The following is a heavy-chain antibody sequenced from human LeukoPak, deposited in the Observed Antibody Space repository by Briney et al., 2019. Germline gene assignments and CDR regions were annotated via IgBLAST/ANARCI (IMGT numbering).Heavy chain of an antibody. J-gene: IGHJ6*02. Sequence: GRSLRLSCAASGFTVSSNYMSWVRQAPGKGLEWVSVIYSGGSTYYADSVKGRFTISRDNSKNTLYLQMNSLRAEDTAVYHCARDTVTTFRFRDYQHYGMDVWGQGTTVTVSS. CDR3: ARDTVTTFRFRDYQHYGMDV. CDR2: IYSGGST. D-gene: IGHD4-17*01. CDR1: GFTVSSNY. V-gene: IGHV3-53*01.